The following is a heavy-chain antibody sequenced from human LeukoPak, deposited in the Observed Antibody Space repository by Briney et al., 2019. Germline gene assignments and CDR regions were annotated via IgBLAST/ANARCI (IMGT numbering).Heavy chain of an antibody. CDR3: TTATPHYFGSGSYSDTRYYFDS. CDR1: GFPFSNTW. CDR2: IQSKTDGGTT. V-gene: IGHV3-15*01. Sequence: GGSLRLSCAASGFPFSNTWMSWVGQAPGRGLEWVGRIQSKTDGGTTDYAAPVKGRFTISRDDSKNTLYLQMNSLKSEDTAVYYCTTATPHYFGSGSYSDTRYYFDSWGQGTLVTVSS. J-gene: IGHJ4*02. D-gene: IGHD3-10*01.